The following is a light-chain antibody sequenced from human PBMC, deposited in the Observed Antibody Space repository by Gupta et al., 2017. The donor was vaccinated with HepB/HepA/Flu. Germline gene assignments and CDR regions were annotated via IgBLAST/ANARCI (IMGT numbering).Light chain of an antibody. CDR2: DDG. J-gene: IGLJ3*02. V-gene: IGLV3-21*03. Sequence: SYVLTRPPSVSVAPGKTARITCGGNHIGTKSVHWYRQKPGQAPVLVVYDDGDRPSGIPERFSGSNSGNTATLTISRVEAGDEADYYCQVWDSSTDHPNWVFGGGTKLTVL. CDR3: QVWDSSTDHPNWV. CDR1: HIGTKS.